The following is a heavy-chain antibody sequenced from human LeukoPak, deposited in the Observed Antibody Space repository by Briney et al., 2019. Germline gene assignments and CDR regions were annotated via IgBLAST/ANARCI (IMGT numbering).Heavy chain of an antibody. CDR2: IIASSGTT. J-gene: IGHJ4*02. CDR1: GFSFNHYA. CDR3: AKGGYDYIEVAYFDF. Sequence: NPGGSLRLSCAASGFSFNHYAMSWVRRAPGKGLEWVSIIIASSGTTFYADSVKGRFTISRDTTKNTLYLQLNSLRLEDTAVYYCAKGGYDYIEVAYFDFWGQGTLVNVSS. V-gene: IGHV3-23*01. D-gene: IGHD5-12*01.